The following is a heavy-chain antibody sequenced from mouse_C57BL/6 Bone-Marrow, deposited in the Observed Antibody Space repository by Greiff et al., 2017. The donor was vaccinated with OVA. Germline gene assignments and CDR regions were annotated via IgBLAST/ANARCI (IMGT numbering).Heavy chain of an antibody. V-gene: IGHV1-81*01. CDR3: ANYYGSSPWFAY. Sequence: VQLQQSGAELARPGASVKLSCKASGYTFTSYGISWVKQRTGQGLEWIGEIYPRSGNTYYNEKFKGKATLTADKSSSTAYMELRSLTSEDSAVYFCANYYGSSPWFAYWGQETLVTVSA. D-gene: IGHD1-1*01. CDR1: GYTFTSYG. J-gene: IGHJ3*01. CDR2: IYPRSGNT.